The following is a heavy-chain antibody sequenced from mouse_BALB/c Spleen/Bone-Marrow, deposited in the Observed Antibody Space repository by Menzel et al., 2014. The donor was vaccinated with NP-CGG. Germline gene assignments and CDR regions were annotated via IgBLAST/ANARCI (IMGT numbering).Heavy chain of an antibody. V-gene: IGHV1-14*01. D-gene: IGHD2-4*01. J-gene: IGHJ4*01. CDR1: GYTFTGYV. CDR3: AREGGLRRGDYYTMDY. CDR2: INPYNDGT. Sequence: VQLKDSGPELVKPGASVKMSCKASGYTFTGYVMHWVKQKPGQGLEWIGYINPYNDGTKYNEKFEGKATLTSDKSSSTAYMELSSLTSEDSAVYYCAREGGLRRGDYYTMDYWGQGTSVTVSS.